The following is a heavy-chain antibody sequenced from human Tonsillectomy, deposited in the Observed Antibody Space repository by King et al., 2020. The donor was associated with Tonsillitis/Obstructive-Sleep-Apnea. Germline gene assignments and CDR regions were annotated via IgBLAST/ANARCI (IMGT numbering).Heavy chain of an antibody. CDR3: GGVAGYYHYMDV. Sequence: ITLKESGPTLVKSTQTLTLTCTFSGFSLNASVVGVGWIRQPPGKALEWLALIYWDDDKRYSPSLKTRLTITKDTSKNQVVITMTNMDPVDTATYYCGGVAGYYHYMDVWGKGTTVTVS. CDR2: IYWDDDK. D-gene: IGHD3-10*01. CDR1: GFSLNASVVG. J-gene: IGHJ6*03. V-gene: IGHV2-5*02.